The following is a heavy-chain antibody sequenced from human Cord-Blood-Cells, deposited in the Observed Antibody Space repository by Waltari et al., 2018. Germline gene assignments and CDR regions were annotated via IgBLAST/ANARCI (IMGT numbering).Heavy chain of an antibody. D-gene: IGHD4-17*01. CDR3: ATIKRYGDYDWFDP. V-gene: IGHV1-24*01. CDR2: FEPEEGET. CDR1: GYTLTELS. J-gene: IGHJ5*02. Sequence: QVQLVQSGAEVKKPGASVKVSCKVSGYTLTELSMHWVRQAPGKGLEWRGGFEPEEGETIYAQKFQGRVTMTEDTSTDPAYMELSSLRSEDTAVYYCATIKRYGDYDWFDPWGQGTLVTVSS.